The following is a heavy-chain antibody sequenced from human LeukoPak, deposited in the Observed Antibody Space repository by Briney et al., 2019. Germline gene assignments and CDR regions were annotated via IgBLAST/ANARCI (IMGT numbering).Heavy chain of an antibody. CDR3: VRWSYDNSAYYYDH. CDR2: IKQDSSAK. CDR1: GFTFSRHY. Sequence: GGSLRLSCVASGFTFSRHYMSWVRQAPGKGLEWVANIKQDSSAKAYVDSVKGRFTVSRDNAKNSMSLQMNSLRAEDTAVYYCVRWSYDNSAYYYDHWGQGTLVTVSS. V-gene: IGHV3-7*03. J-gene: IGHJ4*02. D-gene: IGHD3-22*01.